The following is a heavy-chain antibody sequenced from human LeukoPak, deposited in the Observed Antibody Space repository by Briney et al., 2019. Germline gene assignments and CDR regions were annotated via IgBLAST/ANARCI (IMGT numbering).Heavy chain of an antibody. J-gene: IGHJ4*02. CDR1: GFTFSNYA. Sequence: GGSLRLSCVASGFTFSNYAMSWVRQAPGKGLEWVSAITYSGGNTYYADSVKGRFTISRDNSKNTVFMQMNSLRAEDTAVYYCAKWGDYDVLTGYYVSDYWGQGTLVTVSS. CDR2: ITYSGGNT. D-gene: IGHD3-9*01. V-gene: IGHV3-23*01. CDR3: AKWGDYDVLTGYYVSDY.